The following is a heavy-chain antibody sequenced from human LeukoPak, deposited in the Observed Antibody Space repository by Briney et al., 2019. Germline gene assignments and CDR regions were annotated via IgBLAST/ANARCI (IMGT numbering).Heavy chain of an antibody. CDR3: TRLPNY. Sequence: GGSLRLSCAASGFTVSTHYMTWVRQAPGKGLEWVSVIYSGGSTYYEDSVTGRYTIARDNDKNTVYLQMNSLRTEDTAVYYCTRLPNYWVQGTLVTVSS. CDR1: GFTVSTHY. J-gene: IGHJ4*02. CDR2: IYSGGST. V-gene: IGHV3-66*02.